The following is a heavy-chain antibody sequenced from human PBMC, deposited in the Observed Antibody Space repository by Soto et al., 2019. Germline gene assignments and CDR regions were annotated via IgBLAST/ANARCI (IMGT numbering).Heavy chain of an antibody. CDR3: AAPRAAVPHTCYFDP. J-gene: IGHJ5*02. CDR2: IGSGSRGT. V-gene: IGHV3-23*01. D-gene: IGHD6-13*01. CDR1: GFAFSNFA. Sequence: EAQLLESGGGLVQPGGSLRLSCAASGFAFSNFAMSWVRQAPGKGLEWVSAIGSGSRGTHYAESVEDRFTISRDDSKNALYLQLNSLTAADTAVYYCAAPRAAVPHTCYFDPWGQGTPVTVSP.